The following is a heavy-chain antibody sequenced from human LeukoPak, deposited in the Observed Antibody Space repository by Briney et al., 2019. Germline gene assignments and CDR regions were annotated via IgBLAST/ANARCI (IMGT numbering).Heavy chain of an antibody. V-gene: IGHV4-34*01. CDR1: GGSISSYY. J-gene: IGHJ4*02. CDR3: ARGLNDSWTGENY. D-gene: IGHD3-3*01. Sequence: SETLSLTCTVSGGSISSYYWSWIRQPPGKGLEWIGEINHSGSTNYNPSLKSRVTISLDTSKSQFSLKVRYVTAADTAVYYCARGLNDSWTGENYWGQGTLVTVSS. CDR2: INHSGST.